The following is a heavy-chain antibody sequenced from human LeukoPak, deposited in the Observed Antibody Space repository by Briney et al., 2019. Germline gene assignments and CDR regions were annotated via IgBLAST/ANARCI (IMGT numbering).Heavy chain of an antibody. CDR3: AIGTGRYWTHFDS. Sequence: PGRSLILSCAASGFSFDDYAMHWVRQAPGKGLEWVSSISWNSGSLDYAESVKGRFTISRDNAKNTLYLQMKSLGPEDTAFYYCAIGTGRYWTHFDSWGQGTLVTVSS. J-gene: IGHJ4*02. CDR1: GFSFDDYA. D-gene: IGHD1-26*01. CDR2: ISWNSGSL. V-gene: IGHV3-9*01.